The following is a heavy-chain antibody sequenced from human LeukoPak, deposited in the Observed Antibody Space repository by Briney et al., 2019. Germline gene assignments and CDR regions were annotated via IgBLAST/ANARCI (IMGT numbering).Heavy chain of an antibody. V-gene: IGHV4-61*02. D-gene: IGHD2-15*01. CDR2: IYTSGRT. Sequence: SETLPLTCTVSGGSISSASYYWSWIRQPAGKGLEWIGRIYTSGRTTYNPSLQSRVTISVDTSKKQVSLTLDSVTAADTATYYCARDIFYFDYWGQGIQVTVSS. J-gene: IGHJ4*02. CDR1: GGSISSASYY. CDR3: ARDIFYFDY.